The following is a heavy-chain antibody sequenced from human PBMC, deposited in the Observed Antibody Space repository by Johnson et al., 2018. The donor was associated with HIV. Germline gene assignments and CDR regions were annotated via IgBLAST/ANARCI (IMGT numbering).Heavy chain of an antibody. Sequence: QVQLVESGGGVVQPGRSLRLSCAASGFTFSNYDMHWVRQAPGKGLEWVALICYDGANKYYADSVKGRFTISRDNSKNTLYLQMNSLRAEDTAVYYCARVRRSGTYYVDAFDIWGQGTMVTVSS. CDR1: GFTFSNYD. CDR2: ICYDGANK. J-gene: IGHJ3*02. D-gene: IGHD1-26*01. V-gene: IGHV3-30*19. CDR3: ARVRRSGTYYVDAFDI.